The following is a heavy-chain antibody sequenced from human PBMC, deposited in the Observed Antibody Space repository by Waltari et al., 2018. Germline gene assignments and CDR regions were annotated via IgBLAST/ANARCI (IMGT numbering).Heavy chain of an antibody. Sequence: QVQLVRSGADVKKPGASVKVSCRASGYTFTSQDINWVRQASGQGLEWMGRINAKRGNKGDARKCQGRVTMPRNTSISTAYMELGSLRSEDTAVYYCARGRSQGYYYDSSGYYGYWGQGTLVTVSS. CDR3: ARGRSQGYYYDSSGYYGY. D-gene: IGHD3-22*01. CDR2: INAKRGNK. CDR1: GYTFTSQD. V-gene: IGHV1-8*01. J-gene: IGHJ4*02.